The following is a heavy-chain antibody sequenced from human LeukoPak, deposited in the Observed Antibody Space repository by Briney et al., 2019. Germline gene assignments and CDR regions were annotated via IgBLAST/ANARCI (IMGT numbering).Heavy chain of an antibody. Sequence: KASRKASGGTFGSYAVSCGAQAPSQGREWMGGIIPIFGTANYAQKFPGRVTITTDESTSTAYMGLSSLRSDDTAVYYCARGGYGDYRDNWFDPWGQGTLVTVSS. CDR3: ARGGYGDYRDNWFDP. CDR1: GGTFGSYA. J-gene: IGHJ5*02. CDR2: IIPIFGTA. D-gene: IGHD4-17*01. V-gene: IGHV1-69*05.